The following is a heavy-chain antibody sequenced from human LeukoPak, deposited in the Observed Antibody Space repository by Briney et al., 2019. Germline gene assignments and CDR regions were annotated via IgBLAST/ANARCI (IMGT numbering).Heavy chain of an antibody. D-gene: IGHD6-19*01. V-gene: IGHV3-30-3*01. Sequence: GRSLRLSCAASGFTFSSYNMHWVGQAPGKGLEWVAVISYDGSIKYYADSVQGRFTISRDNSKNTLYLQMNSLRAEDTAVYYCARDPLAVAGTAYLDYWGQGTLVTVSS. CDR1: GFTFSSYN. CDR2: ISYDGSIK. J-gene: IGHJ4*02. CDR3: ARDPLAVAGTAYLDY.